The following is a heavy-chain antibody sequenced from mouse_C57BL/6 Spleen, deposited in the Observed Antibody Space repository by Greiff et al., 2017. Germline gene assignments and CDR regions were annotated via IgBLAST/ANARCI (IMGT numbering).Heavy chain of an antibody. V-gene: IGHV10-1*01. CDR3: VSGWLLLDYAMDY. J-gene: IGHJ4*01. Sequence: EVKLVESGGGLVQPKGSLKLSCAASGFSFNTYAMNWVRQAPGKGLEWVARIRSKSNNYATYYADSVKDRFTISRDDSESMLYLQMNNLKTEDTAMYYCVSGWLLLDYAMDYWGQGTSVTVSS. CDR1: GFSFNTYA. D-gene: IGHD2-3*01. CDR2: IRSKSNNYAT.